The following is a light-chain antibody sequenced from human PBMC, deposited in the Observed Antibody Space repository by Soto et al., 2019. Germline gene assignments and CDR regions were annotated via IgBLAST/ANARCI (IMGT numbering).Light chain of an antibody. J-gene: IGKJ2*01. CDR3: QKYNSAPYT. V-gene: IGKV1-27*01. CDR2: AAS. CDR1: QDISND. Sequence: DIQMTQSPSSLSASVGDRVTITCRASQDISNDLAWYQQKPGKVPKLLIYAASTLQSGVPSRFSGSGSGTDFTLTISSLQPEDVATSYCQKYNSAPYTFGQGNKLKIK.